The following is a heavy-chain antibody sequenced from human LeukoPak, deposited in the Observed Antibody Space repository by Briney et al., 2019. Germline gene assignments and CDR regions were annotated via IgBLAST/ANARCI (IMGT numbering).Heavy chain of an antibody. CDR3: AKDALYDFWSIY. CDR1: QFKFNNYG. Sequence: PGGSLRLSCATSQFKFNNYGMTWVRQAPGKGLEWVSSITGSGGGTQYADSVQGRFTISRDNSKNTLYLQMDSLRAEDTAVYYCAKDALYDFWSIYWGQGTLVTVSS. D-gene: IGHD3-3*01. J-gene: IGHJ4*02. V-gene: IGHV3-23*01. CDR2: ITGSGGGT.